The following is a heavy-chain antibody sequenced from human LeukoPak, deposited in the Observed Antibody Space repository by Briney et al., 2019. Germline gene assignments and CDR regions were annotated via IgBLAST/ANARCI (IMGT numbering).Heavy chain of an antibody. CDR2: IYYSGST. J-gene: IGHJ4*02. CDR3: ARDQGQWLAVDY. Sequence: SETLSLTCTVSGGSISSSSYYWGWIRQPPGKGLEWIGSIYYSGSTYYNPSLKSRVTISVDTSKNQFSLKLSSVTAADTAVYYCARDQGQWLAVDYWGQGTLVTVSS. V-gene: IGHV4-39*07. D-gene: IGHD6-19*01. CDR1: GGSISSSSYY.